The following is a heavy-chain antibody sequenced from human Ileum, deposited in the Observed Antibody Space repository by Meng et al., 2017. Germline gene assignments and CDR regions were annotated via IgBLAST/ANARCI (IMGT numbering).Heavy chain of an antibody. CDR1: GYTFTNHA. CDR2: INTDNGET. Sequence: LVATCTSSCKASGYTFTNHAIQWGRQAPGQRLELVGWINTDNGETTYAQNFQDRVTLNRDTSAGTVYMYLNSLISEDTAIYYCARLGVAAAGTFFDYWGQETLVTVSS. V-gene: IGHV1-3*04. J-gene: IGHJ4*02. D-gene: IGHD6-13*01. CDR3: ARLGVAAAGTFFDY.